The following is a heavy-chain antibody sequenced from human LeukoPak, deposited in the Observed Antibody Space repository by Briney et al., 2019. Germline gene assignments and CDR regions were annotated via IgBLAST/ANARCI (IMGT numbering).Heavy chain of an antibody. D-gene: IGHD3-16*01. Sequence: GGSLRLSCAPSGLTFSSYSMTWVRQAPGKGLEWVSSISSSSSYIYYADSVKGRFTISRDNAKNSLYLQMNSLRAEDTAVYYCAKGAGEYYYMDVWGKGTTVTISS. V-gene: IGHV3-21*01. CDR3: AKGAGEYYYMDV. J-gene: IGHJ6*03. CDR1: GLTFSSYS. CDR2: ISSSSSYI.